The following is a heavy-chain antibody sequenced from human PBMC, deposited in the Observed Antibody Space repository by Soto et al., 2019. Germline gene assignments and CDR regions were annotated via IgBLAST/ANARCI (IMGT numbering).Heavy chain of an antibody. Sequence: GGSLRLSCAASGFTFSSYAMSWVRQAPGKGLEWVSAISGSGGSTYYADSVKGRFTISRDNSKNTLYLQMNSLRAEDTAVYYCAKVIRSTIVRGVIRPNDAFDIWGQGTMVTVSS. CDR2: ISGSGGST. J-gene: IGHJ3*02. CDR1: GFTFSSYA. CDR3: AKVIRSTIVRGVIRPNDAFDI. D-gene: IGHD3-10*01. V-gene: IGHV3-23*01.